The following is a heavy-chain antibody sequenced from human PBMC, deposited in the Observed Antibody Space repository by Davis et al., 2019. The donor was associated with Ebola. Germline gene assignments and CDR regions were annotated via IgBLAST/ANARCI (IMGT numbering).Heavy chain of an antibody. CDR1: GFTFSSYS. V-gene: IGHV3-30-3*01. CDR3: ARGALPFLGLY. CDR2: ISYDGSNK. Sequence: GGSLRLSCAASGFTFSSYSMHWVRQAPGKGLEWVAVISYDGSNKYYADSVKGRFTISRDNSKNTLYLQMNSLRAEDTAVYYCARGALPFLGLYWGQGTLVTVSS. D-gene: IGHD2/OR15-2a*01. J-gene: IGHJ4*02.